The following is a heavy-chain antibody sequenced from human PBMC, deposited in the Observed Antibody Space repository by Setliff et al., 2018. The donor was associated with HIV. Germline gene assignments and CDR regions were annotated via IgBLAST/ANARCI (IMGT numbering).Heavy chain of an antibody. CDR1: GYTFTSYY. CDR2: INPCGGST. V-gene: IGHV1-46*01. Sequence: GASVKVSCKVSGYTFTSYYMHWVRQAPGQGLEWMGIINPCGGSTSYAQKFQGRVTMTRDTSTSTVYMELSSLRSEDTAVYYCARVRYSSGWYDYWGQGTLVTVSS. J-gene: IGHJ4*02. CDR3: ARVRYSSGWYDY. D-gene: IGHD6-19*01.